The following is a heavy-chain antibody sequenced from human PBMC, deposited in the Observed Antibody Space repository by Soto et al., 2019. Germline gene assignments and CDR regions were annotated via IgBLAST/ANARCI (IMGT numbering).Heavy chain of an antibody. CDR2: ISSNGVGT. CDR3: ARRARPDFYYMDV. D-gene: IGHD6-6*01. J-gene: IGHJ6*03. Sequence: GGSLRLSCAASGFTFSSYAMDWVRQAPGKGLEYVSGISSNGVGTYYANSVQGRFTISRDNSKNTVYLQMGSLRPEDMAVYYCARRARPDFYYMDVWGKGTTVTVSS. V-gene: IGHV3-64*01. CDR1: GFTFSSYA.